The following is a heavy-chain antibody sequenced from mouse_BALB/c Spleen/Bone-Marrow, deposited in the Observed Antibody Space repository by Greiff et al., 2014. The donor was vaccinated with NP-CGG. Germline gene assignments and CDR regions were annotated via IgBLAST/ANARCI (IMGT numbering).Heavy chain of an antibody. CDR2: IYPGNGDT. J-gene: IGHJ4*01. CDR1: GYEFKVYC. D-gene: IGHD2-14*01. V-gene: IGHV14-4*02. CDR3: NASFYTYEGFAMDN. Sequence: EVKLEQSGAELVRSGASVKISCKASGYEFKVYCMYWVKQRPEQGLEWIGRIYPGNGDTDYTGKFKGRATLTADKSSNTAYMQLSSMPLKSTAVYYCNASFYTYEGFAMDNWGQGTSLTVSS.